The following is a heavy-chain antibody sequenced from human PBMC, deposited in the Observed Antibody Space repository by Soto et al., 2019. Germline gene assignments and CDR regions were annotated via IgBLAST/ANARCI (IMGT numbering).Heavy chain of an antibody. Sequence: QVQLQESGPGLVKPSQTLSLTCTVSGGSISSGDYYWSWIRQPPGKGLEWIGYIYYSGSTYYNPSLKSRVTISVDTSKNQFSLKLSSVTAADTAVYYCARANSGWYYYYGMDVWGQGTTVTVSS. V-gene: IGHV4-30-4*01. J-gene: IGHJ6*02. D-gene: IGHD6-19*01. CDR1: GGSISSGDYY. CDR3: ARANSGWYYYYGMDV. CDR2: IYYSGST.